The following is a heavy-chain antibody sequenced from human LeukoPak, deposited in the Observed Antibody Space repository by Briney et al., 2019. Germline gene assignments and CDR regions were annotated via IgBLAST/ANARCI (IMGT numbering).Heavy chain of an antibody. CDR2: ISSSGSTI. D-gene: IGHD5-18*01. J-gene: IGHJ4*02. Sequence: GGSLRLSCAASGFTFSDYYMSWIRQAPGKGLEWVSYISSSGSTIYYADSVKGRFTISRDNAKNSVYLQMNSLRAEDTAVYYCARGETWIEFWFFDSWGLGTLVTVSS. V-gene: IGHV3-11*04. CDR3: ARGETWIEFWFFDS. CDR1: GFTFSDYY.